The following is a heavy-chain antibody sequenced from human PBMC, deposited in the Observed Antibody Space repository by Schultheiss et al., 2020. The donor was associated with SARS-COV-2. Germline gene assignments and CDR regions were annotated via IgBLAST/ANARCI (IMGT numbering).Heavy chain of an antibody. J-gene: IGHJ6*02. CDR2: ISWNSGSI. D-gene: IGHD6-19*01. V-gene: IGHV3-9*01. CDR3: ARDMAVAGTTDYYYGMDV. Sequence: GGSLRLSCAASGFTFSSYAMSWVRQAPGKGLEWVSGISWNSGSIGYADSVKGRFTISRDNAKNSLYLQMNSLRDEDTAVYYCARDMAVAGTTDYYYGMDVWGQGTTVTVSS. CDR1: GFTFSSYA.